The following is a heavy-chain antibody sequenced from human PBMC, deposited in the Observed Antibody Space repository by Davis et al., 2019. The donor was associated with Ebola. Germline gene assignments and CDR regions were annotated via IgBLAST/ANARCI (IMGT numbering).Heavy chain of an antibody. CDR2: IGDSGST. J-gene: IGHJ4*02. D-gene: IGHD3-22*01. Sequence: SETLSLTCTVSGGSISSYYWSWIRQPPGQGLEWIAYIGDSGSTKYSPSLKSRVTIQIDRSKNQFSLKLNSGIAADTAIYYCARTTVYYDSSGFYHREGYYFDFWGPGTLVTVSS. CDR1: GGSISSYY. CDR3: ARTTVYYDSSGFYHREGYYFDF. V-gene: IGHV4-59*01.